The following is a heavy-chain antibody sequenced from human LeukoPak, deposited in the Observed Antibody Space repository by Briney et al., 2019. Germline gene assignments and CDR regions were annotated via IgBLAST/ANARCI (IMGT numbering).Heavy chain of an antibody. V-gene: IGHV4-34*01. J-gene: IGHJ6*02. CDR3: ARITSSGYYIDYYYYYGMDV. Sequence: PSETLSLTCAVYGGSFSGYYWSWIRQPPGKGLEWIGEINHSGSTNYNPSLKSRVTISVDTSKNQFSLKLSSVTAADTAVYYCARITSSGYYIDYYYYYGMDVWGQGTTVTVSS. CDR1: GGSFSGYY. D-gene: IGHD3-22*01. CDR2: INHSGST.